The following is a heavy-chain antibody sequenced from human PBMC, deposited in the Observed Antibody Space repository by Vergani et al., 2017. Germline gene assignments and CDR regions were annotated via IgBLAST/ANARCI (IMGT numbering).Heavy chain of an antibody. J-gene: IGHJ4*02. CDR1: GVSFRSADYY. Sequence: QVHLQESGPGLVKSSQTLSLTCTVSGVSFRSADYYWSWIRQAPGKGLEWIGYIHHSGSTSYNPSLKSRVSMSVETSKNQFSLNLRSVTAADTAIYYCARIGPYFHDSRIDYWGQGRLVTVSS. CDR3: ARIGPYFHDSRIDY. V-gene: IGHV4-30-4*08. CDR2: IHHSGST. D-gene: IGHD3-22*01.